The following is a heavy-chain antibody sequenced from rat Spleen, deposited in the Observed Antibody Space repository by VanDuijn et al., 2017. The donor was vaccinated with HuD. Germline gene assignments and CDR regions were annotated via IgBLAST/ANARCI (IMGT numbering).Heavy chain of an antibody. Sequence: EVQLVESGGGLVQPGGSLKLSCAASEFTYNDYYMAWVRQVPTKGLEWVASMSTGDGNTYYRDSVKGRFTISRDNAKSTLSLQMDSLRSEDTATYYCTTGWLFSYWGQGTLVTVSS. D-gene: IGHD1-12*03. CDR1: EFTYNDYY. J-gene: IGHJ3*01. CDR3: TTGWLFSY. V-gene: IGHV5-27*01. CDR2: MSTGDGNT.